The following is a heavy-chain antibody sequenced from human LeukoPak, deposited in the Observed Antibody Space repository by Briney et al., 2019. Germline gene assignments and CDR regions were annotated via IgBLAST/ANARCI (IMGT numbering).Heavy chain of an antibody. J-gene: IGHJ3*02. CDR1: GFTFSSYW. D-gene: IGHD5-18*01. CDR2: IKQDGSEK. CDR3: ARDTDTAQEVLDAFDI. V-gene: IGHV3-7*01. Sequence: GGSLRLSCAASGFTFSSYWMSWVRQAPGKGLEWVANIKQDGSEKYYVDSVKGRFTISRDNAKNSLYLQMNSLRAEDTAVYYCARDTDTAQEVLDAFDIWGQGTMVTVSS.